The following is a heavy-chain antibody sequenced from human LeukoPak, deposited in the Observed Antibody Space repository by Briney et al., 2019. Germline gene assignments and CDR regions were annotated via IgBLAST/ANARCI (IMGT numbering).Heavy chain of an antibody. D-gene: IGHD2-8*01. Sequence: QTGGSLRLSCTASGFTISSYGMSWVRQAPGKGLEWVSAISSSADSTYYADSVKGRFTISKDISKNTLYLQMDSLRAEDTAIYYCAKDSPVCTYWGQGTLVTVFS. CDR3: AKDSPVCTY. J-gene: IGHJ4*02. CDR1: GFTISSYG. CDR2: ISSSADST. V-gene: IGHV3-23*01.